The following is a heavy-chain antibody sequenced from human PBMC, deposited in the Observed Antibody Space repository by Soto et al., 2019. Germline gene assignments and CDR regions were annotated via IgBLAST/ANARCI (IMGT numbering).Heavy chain of an antibody. D-gene: IGHD1-26*01. Sequence: ETLSLTCTVSGGSISSSSYYWGWIRQPPGKGLEWIGSIYYSGSTYYNPSLKSRVTISVDTSKNQFSLKLSSVTAADTAVYYCARAANSGSYGFYYYYGMDVWGQGTTV. CDR1: GGSISSSSYY. CDR3: ARAANSGSYGFYYYYGMDV. V-gene: IGHV4-39*07. CDR2: IYYSGST. J-gene: IGHJ6*02.